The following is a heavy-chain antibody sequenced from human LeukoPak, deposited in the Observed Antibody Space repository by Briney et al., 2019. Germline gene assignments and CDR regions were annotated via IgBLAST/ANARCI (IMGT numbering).Heavy chain of an antibody. CDR1: GGTFSSYA. D-gene: IGHD5-18*01. Sequence: ASVKVSCKGSGGTFSSYAISWVRQAPGQGLEWMGRIIPILGIANYAQKFQGRVTITADKSTSTAYMELSSLRSEDTAVYYCATVDTAMVNPLYYFDYWGQGTLVTVSS. J-gene: IGHJ4*02. V-gene: IGHV1-69*04. CDR2: IIPILGIA. CDR3: ATVDTAMVNPLYYFDY.